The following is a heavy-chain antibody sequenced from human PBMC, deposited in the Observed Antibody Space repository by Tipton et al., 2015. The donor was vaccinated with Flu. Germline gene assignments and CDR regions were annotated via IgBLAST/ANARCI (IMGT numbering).Heavy chain of an antibody. D-gene: IGHD4-17*01. J-gene: IGHJ5*02. CDR2: VDYRGST. CDR3: DADGEAFDP. V-gene: IGHV4-39*07. CDR1: GGSISNYNYY. Sequence: LSLTCTVSGGSISNYNYYWGWIRQSPEKGLEWIGTVDYRGSTYYNPSLKSRVTISIDTSKNQFSLKLTSVTAADTAVYYCDADGEAFDPWGPGTLVTVSS.